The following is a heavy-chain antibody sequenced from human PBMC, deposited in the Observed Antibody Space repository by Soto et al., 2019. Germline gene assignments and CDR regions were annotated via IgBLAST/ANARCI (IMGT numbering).Heavy chain of an antibody. V-gene: IGHV4-39*02. Sequence: SETLSLTCTVSGASISTTIYYWGWVRQPPGKGLDWIGNIHYGGTTYYNPSLKSRVTISVDTSKNHFSLKVNSVTAADTAVYYCATFVVPASRHTGFDFWGPGTLVTVSS. J-gene: IGHJ4*02. CDR1: GASISTTIYY. CDR2: IHYGGTT. D-gene: IGHD2-21*02. CDR3: ATFVVPASRHTGFDF.